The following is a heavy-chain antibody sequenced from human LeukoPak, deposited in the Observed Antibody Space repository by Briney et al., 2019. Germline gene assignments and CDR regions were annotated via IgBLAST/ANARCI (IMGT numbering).Heavy chain of an antibody. CDR3: ARVTTDYFDY. CDR1: GFIFSTYG. D-gene: IGHD1-14*01. CDR2: ISYDGGNK. V-gene: IGHV3-30*03. J-gene: IGHJ4*02. Sequence: GGSLRLSCAASGFIFSTYGMYWVRQAPGKGLECVAVISYDGGNKYYADSVKGRFTISRDNSKNTLYLQMNSLRAEETAVYYCARVTTDYFDYWGQGTLVTVSS.